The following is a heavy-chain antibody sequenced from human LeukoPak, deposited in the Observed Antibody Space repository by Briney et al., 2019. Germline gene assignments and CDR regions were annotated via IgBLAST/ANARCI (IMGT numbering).Heavy chain of an antibody. CDR1: GYTFTNYD. CDR3: ARGPGCISTSCPYYFDY. J-gene: IGHJ4*02. CDR2: MNPNSGNT. D-gene: IGHD2-2*01. Sequence: ASVKVSCKASGYTFTNYDINWVRQASGQGLDWTRWMNPNSGNTGYAQKFQGRVTMTRNTSISTAYMELSSLSSEDTAVYYCARGPGCISTSCPYYFDYWGQGTLVTVSS. V-gene: IGHV1-8*01.